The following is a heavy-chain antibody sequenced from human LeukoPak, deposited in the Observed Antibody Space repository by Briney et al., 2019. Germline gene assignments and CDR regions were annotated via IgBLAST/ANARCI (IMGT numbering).Heavy chain of an antibody. D-gene: IGHD3-10*01. CDR3: ARWYYYGSGSYYSPSLDY. V-gene: IGHV3-7*01. J-gene: IGHJ4*02. Sequence: GRSLRLSCAASGFTFSSYWMSLVRQAPGKGLELVANIKQDGSEKYYVDSVKGRFTISRDNSKNSLYLQMNSLRAEDTAVYYCARWYYYGSGSYYSPSLDYWGQGTLVTVSS. CDR1: GFTFSSYW. CDR2: IKQDGSEK.